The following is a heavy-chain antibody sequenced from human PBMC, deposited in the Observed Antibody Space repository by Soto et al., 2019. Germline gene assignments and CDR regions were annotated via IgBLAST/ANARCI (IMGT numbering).Heavy chain of an antibody. CDR3: TTDTGADYGMDV. CDR2: ISYDGNNK. Sequence: TVGPLRLPYAASGFSFISYGRHWVRQAPGKGLAWVAVISYDGNNKNYAAPVKGRFTISRDDSKNTLYLQMNSLKTEDTAVYYCTTDTGADYGMDVWGQGTTVTVSS. D-gene: IGHD3-10*01. V-gene: IGHV3-30*03. CDR1: GFSFISYG. J-gene: IGHJ6*02.